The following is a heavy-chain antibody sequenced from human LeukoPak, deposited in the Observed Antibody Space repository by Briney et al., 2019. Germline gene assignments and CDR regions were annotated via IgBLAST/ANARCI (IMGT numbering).Heavy chain of an antibody. CDR3: ARVGSGYCTNGVCSYWYFDL. D-gene: IGHD2-8*01. CDR2: IYYSGST. CDR1: GGSISSHY. V-gene: IGHV4-59*11. Sequence: SETLSLTCTVSGGSISSHYWRWIRQPPGKGLEWVGYIYYSGSTNYNPSLKSRVTISVDTSKNQFSLQLSSVTAADTAVYYCARVGSGYCTNGVCSYWYFDLWGRGTLVTVSS. J-gene: IGHJ2*01.